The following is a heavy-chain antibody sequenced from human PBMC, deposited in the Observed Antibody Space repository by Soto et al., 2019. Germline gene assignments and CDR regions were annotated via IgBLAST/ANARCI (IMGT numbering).Heavy chain of an antibody. D-gene: IGHD3-16*01. CDR3: ARCGCPYVWFNEF. Sequence: QEQLVQSGAEVKKPGSSVKVSCKDSGGLFSSFAISWVRQAPGQGLEWMGGIIPVFGTTNYAQKFQGRVTITADESTNTAYMELSSLTSDATALYYCARCGCPYVWFNEFWRHGPQVTVSS. CDR2: IIPVFGTT. CDR1: GGLFSSFA. V-gene: IGHV1-69*01. J-gene: IGHJ1*01.